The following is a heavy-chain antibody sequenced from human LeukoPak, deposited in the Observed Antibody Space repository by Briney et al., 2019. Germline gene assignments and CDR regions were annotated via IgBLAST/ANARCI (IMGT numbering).Heavy chain of an antibody. D-gene: IGHD6-13*01. CDR2: INPNSGGT. Sequence: VASVKVSCKASGYTFTGYYMRWVRQAPGQGLEWMGRINPNSGGTNYAQKFQGRVTMTRDTSISTAYMELSRLRSDDTAVYYCARDQAAAGKGDYWGQGTLVTVSS. CDR3: ARDQAAAGKGDY. CDR1: GYTFTGYY. J-gene: IGHJ4*02. V-gene: IGHV1-2*06.